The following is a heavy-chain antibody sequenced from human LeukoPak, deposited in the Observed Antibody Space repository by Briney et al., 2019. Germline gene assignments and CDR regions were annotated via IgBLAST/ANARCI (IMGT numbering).Heavy chain of an antibody. CDR2: ISWNSGHK. D-gene: IGHD2-15*01. J-gene: IGHJ4*02. V-gene: IGHV3-9*01. CDR1: GFTFDDYA. Sequence: PGRSLRLSCAASGFTFDDYAMHWVRQAPGKGLEWVSGISWNSGHKGYADSVKGRFTVSRDTSRSTLYLQMNSLRAEDAAVYYCAKAPVTSCRGAFCYPFDYWGQGTLVTVSS. CDR3: AKAPVTSCRGAFCYPFDY.